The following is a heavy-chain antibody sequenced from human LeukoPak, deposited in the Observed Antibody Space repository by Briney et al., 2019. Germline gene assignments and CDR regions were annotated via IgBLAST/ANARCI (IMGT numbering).Heavy chain of an antibody. CDR2: INSSSSTI. D-gene: IGHD2-8*01. Sequence: GESLRLSCAASGFTISDYSMNWVRQAPGKGLEWVSYINSSSSTIYYADAVKGRFTISRDNAKNSLYVQMNSLRAEDTAVYYCAGRYCTSGVCSPFDYWGQGTLVTVSS. J-gene: IGHJ4*02. CDR1: GFTISDYS. CDR3: AGRYCTSGVCSPFDY. V-gene: IGHV3-48*04.